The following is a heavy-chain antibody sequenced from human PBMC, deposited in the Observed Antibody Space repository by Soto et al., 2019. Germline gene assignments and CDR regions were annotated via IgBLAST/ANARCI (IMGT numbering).Heavy chain of an antibody. D-gene: IGHD4-17*01. V-gene: IGHV3-13*01. CDR3: ARVSVYGDYEYFDY. CDR1: GFTFSSYD. CDR2: IGTAGDT. J-gene: IGHJ4*02. Sequence: EVQLVESGGGLVQPGGSLRLSCAASGFTFSSYDMHWVRQATGKGLEWVSAIGTAGDTYYPGSVKGRFTISRENAKNSLSLQMNSLRAGDTAVYYCARVSVYGDYEYFDYWGQGTLVTVSS.